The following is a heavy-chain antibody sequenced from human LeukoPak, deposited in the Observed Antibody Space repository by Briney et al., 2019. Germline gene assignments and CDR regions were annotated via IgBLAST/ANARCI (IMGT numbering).Heavy chain of an antibody. CDR1: GGSISSGGYY. J-gene: IGHJ3*02. D-gene: IGHD4-23*01. V-gene: IGHV4-31*03. Sequence: SETLSLTCTVSGGSISSGGYYWSWIRQHPGKGLEWIGYIYYSGSTYYNPSLKSRVTISVDTSKNQFSLKLSSVTAADTAVYYCARDNAVAFGGNLDGNAFDIWGQGTMVTVSS. CDR3: ARDNAVAFGGNLDGNAFDI. CDR2: IYYSGST.